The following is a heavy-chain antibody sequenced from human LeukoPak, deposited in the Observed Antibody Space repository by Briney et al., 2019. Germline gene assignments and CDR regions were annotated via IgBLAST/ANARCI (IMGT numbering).Heavy chain of an antibody. CDR3: ARANIVVVPAAPYYYYYYMDV. J-gene: IGHJ6*03. V-gene: IGHV1-69*05. CDR2: IIPIFGTA. CDR1: GGTFSSYA. Sequence: SVKVSCKASGGTFSSYAISWVRQAPGQGLEWMGGIIPIFGTANYAQKFQGRVTMTRDMTTSTVYMELSSLRSEDTAVYYCARANIVVVPAAPYYYYYYMDVWGKGTTVTVSS. D-gene: IGHD2-2*01.